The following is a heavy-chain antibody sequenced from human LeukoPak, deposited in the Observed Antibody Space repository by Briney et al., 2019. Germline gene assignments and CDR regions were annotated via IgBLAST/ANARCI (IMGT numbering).Heavy chain of an antibody. CDR3: AKSPTYYDILTGYYSGYYFDY. CDR1: GFTFSSYA. CDR2: ISGSGGST. Sequence: PGGSLRLSCAASGFTFSSYAMSWVRQAPGKGLEWVSAISGSGGSTYYADSVKGRFTISRDNSKNTLYLQMNSLSAEDTAVYYCAKSPTYYDILTGYYSGYYFDYWGQGTLVTVSS. J-gene: IGHJ4*02. V-gene: IGHV3-23*01. D-gene: IGHD3-9*01.